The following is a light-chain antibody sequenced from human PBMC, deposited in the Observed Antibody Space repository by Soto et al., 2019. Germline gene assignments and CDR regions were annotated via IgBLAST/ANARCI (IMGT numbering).Light chain of an antibody. Sequence: QSALTQPASVSGSPGQSITISCTGTSSDVGGYNYVSWYQQHPGKAPKLMIYDVSNRPSGVSNRFSGSKSGNTASLTISGLQVEDEADYYCRSYTSSSPYVVFGGGTQLTVL. CDR3: RSYTSSSPYVV. V-gene: IGLV2-14*01. CDR1: SSDVGGYNY. CDR2: DVS. J-gene: IGLJ2*01.